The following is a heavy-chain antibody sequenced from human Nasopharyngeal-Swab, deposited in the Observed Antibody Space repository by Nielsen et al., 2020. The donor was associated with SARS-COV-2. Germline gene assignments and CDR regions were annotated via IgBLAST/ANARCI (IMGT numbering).Heavy chain of an antibody. V-gene: IGHV4-59*01. J-gene: IGHJ5*02. CDR3: AREDARFDP. CDR2: ISHVGTT. CDR1: GSSISSYY. Sequence: SETLSPTCTVSGSSISSYYWSWIRQPPGKGLEWIGYISHVGTTFYNPSFKSRATISVDTSKNQFSLKLSSLTAADTAVYYCAREDARFDPWGQGTLVTVSS.